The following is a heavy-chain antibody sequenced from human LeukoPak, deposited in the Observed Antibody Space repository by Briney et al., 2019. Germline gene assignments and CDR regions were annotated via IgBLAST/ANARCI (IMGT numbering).Heavy chain of an antibody. V-gene: IGHV3-33*06. J-gene: IGHJ4*02. CDR2: IWYDGTIK. CDR3: AKGRGSSTWYFDY. D-gene: IGHD6-13*01. Sequence: GGSLTLSCAASGFTFSSYDMHWVRQAPGMGLEWVAVIWYDGTIKYYADSVKGRFTISRDNSKNTLYLQMNSLRAEDTAVYYCAKGRGSSTWYFDYWGEGTLVTVSS. CDR1: GFTFSSYD.